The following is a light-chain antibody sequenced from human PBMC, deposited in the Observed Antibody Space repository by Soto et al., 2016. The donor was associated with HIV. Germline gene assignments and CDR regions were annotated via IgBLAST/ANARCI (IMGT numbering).Light chain of an antibody. CDR1: QGISSW. Sequence: DIQMTQSPSSVSASVGDRVTITCRASQGISSWLTWYQQKPGKPPKPLIYAASSLQSGVPSRFSGSGSGTEFTLTINSLQPDDFATYYCQQYDNYLYTFGQGTKLEI. CDR2: AAS. J-gene: IGKJ2*01. V-gene: IGKV1D-16*01. CDR3: QQYDNYLYT.